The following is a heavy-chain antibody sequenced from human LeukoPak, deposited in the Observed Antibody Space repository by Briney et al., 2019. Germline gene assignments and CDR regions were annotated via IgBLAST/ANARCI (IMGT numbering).Heavy chain of an antibody. CDR2: IYYSGST. CDR3: ARHGGYCANGVCYNFDF. J-gene: IGHJ4*02. CDR1: GGSMRSYY. Sequence: SETLSLTCTVSGGSMRSYYWSWIRQPPGKGLEWIGYIYYSGSTTYNPSLKSRVTISVDTSKNQFSLKLTSVTAADTAVYYCARHGGYCANGVCYNFDFWGQGTLVTVSS. D-gene: IGHD2-8*01. V-gene: IGHV4-59*01.